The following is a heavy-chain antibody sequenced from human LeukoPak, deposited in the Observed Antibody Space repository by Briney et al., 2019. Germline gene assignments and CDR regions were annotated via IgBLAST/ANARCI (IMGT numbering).Heavy chain of an antibody. CDR3: ARAPITMIVVVPSFAI. J-gene: IGHJ3*02. Sequence: SQTLSLTCTVSGGSISSGGYYWLWLPQHPGTALEWLGYIYYSGSTYYNPSLKSRVTISVDTSKTQFSLKLSSVTAADTAVYYCARAPITMIVVVPSFAIWGQGTMVTVSS. D-gene: IGHD3-22*01. CDR2: IYYSGST. CDR1: GGSISSGGYY. V-gene: IGHV4-31*03.